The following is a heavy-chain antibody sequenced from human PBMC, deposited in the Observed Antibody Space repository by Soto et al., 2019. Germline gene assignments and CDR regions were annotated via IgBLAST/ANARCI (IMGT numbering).Heavy chain of an antibody. CDR2: IIPILGIA. V-gene: IGHV1-69*08. CDR3: ARDQGYSYGSYDY. CDR1: GGTFSSYT. D-gene: IGHD5-18*01. Sequence: QVQLVQSGAEVKKPGSSVKVSCKASGGTFSSYTISWVRQAPGQGLEWMGRIIPILGIANYAQKFQGRVTITADKSTSTAYMELSSLRSEDTAVYSCARDQGYSYGSYDYWGQGTLVTVSS. J-gene: IGHJ4*02.